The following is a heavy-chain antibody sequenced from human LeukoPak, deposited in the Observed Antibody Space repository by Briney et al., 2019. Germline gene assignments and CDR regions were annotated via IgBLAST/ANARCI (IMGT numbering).Heavy chain of an antibody. CDR3: AKDIVVVVSARGPFDY. J-gene: IGHJ4*02. Sequence: GGSLRLSCAASGFTFSTFWMTWVRQAPGKGLEWVSAISGSGGTTYYADSVKGRFTISRDNSKNTLYLQMNSLRAEDTAVYYCAKDIVVVVSARGPFDYWGQGTLVTVSS. CDR1: GFTFSTFW. V-gene: IGHV3-23*01. D-gene: IGHD2-15*01. CDR2: ISGSGGTT.